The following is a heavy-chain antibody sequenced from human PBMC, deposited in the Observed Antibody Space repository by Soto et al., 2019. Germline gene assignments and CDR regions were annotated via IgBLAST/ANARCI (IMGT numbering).Heavy chain of an antibody. V-gene: IGHV4-61*01. CDR3: ARHTTVANIDY. D-gene: IGHD4-17*01. CDR2: ISYSGST. Sequence: PSETLSLTCTVSGGSVSGGSFYWSWIRQPPGKGLGWIGYISYSGSTNYTPSLKSRVTISSDTSNNQFSLKMSSVTAADTAIYYCARHTTVANIDYWGRGTLVTVSS. J-gene: IGHJ4*02. CDR1: GGSVSGGSFY.